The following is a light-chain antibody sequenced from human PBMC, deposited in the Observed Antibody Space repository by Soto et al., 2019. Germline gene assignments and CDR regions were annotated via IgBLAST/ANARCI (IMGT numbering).Light chain of an antibody. V-gene: IGKV3-15*01. CDR3: QQYNNWPLT. Sequence: DTLLTQSPATLSVSPGERATLSCRASQTISSNLAWFQLKPGQAPRLLIYDASSMATGFPARFSGSGSGTEYTLTISSLQSEDFAVYYCQQYNNWPLTFGGGTKVDIK. J-gene: IGKJ4*01. CDR2: DAS. CDR1: QTISSN.